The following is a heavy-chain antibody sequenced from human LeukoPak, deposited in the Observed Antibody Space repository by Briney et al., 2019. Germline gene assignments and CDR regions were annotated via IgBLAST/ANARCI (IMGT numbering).Heavy chain of an antibody. V-gene: IGHV3-23*01. J-gene: IGHJ4*02. CDR2: ISGSGGST. CDR3: VRGSYGAYDY. D-gene: IGHD4-17*01. CDR1: GFTFSSYA. Sequence: AGGSLRLSCAASGFTFSSYAMSWVRQAPGKGLEWVSAISGSGGSTYYADSVKGRFTISRDNSKNTLYLQMNSLRAEDTAVYYCVRGSYGAYDYWGRGSLVTVSS.